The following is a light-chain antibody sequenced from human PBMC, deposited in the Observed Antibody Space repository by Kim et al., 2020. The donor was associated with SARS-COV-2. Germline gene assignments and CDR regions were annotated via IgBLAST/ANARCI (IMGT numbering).Light chain of an antibody. CDR1: NIGSKS. Sequence: SYELTQPPSVSVAPGKTARITCGENNIGSKSVHWYQQKPGQAPVLVIYYDSDRPSGIPERFSGSNSGNTATLTISRVEAGAEADYYCQVWDSSSDHWVFG. V-gene: IGLV3-21*04. CDR2: YDS. J-gene: IGLJ3*02. CDR3: QVWDSSSDHWV.